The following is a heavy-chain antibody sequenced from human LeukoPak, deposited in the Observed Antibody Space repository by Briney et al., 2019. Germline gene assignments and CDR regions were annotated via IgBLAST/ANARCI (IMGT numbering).Heavy chain of an antibody. J-gene: IGHJ4*02. CDR2: IYPGDSDT. D-gene: IGHD3-10*01. Sequence: GASLQISCKGSGYSFTSYWIGWVRQMPGKGLEWMGIIYPGDSDTRYSPSFQGQVTISADKSISTAYLQWSSLKASDTAMYYCARLFSRVSSFGDYWGQGTLVTVSS. CDR3: ARLFSRVSSFGDY. V-gene: IGHV5-51*01. CDR1: GYSFTSYW.